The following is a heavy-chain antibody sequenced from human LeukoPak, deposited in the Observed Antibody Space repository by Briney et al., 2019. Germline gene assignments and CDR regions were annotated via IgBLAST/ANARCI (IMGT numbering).Heavy chain of an antibody. CDR3: AKDEFRPLGYCSGGSCYTVGDFDY. V-gene: IGHV1-69*06. D-gene: IGHD2-15*01. CDR2: IIPIFGTA. J-gene: IGHJ4*02. CDR1: GGTFSSYA. Sequence: ASVKVSCKASGGTFSSYAISWVRQAPGQGLEWMGGIIPIFGTANYAQKFQGRVTITADKSTSTAYMELSSLRAEDTAVYYCAKDEFRPLGYCSGGSCYTVGDFDYWGQGTLVTVSS.